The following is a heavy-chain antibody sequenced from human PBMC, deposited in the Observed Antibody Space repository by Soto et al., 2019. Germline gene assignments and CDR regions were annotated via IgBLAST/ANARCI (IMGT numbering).Heavy chain of an antibody. CDR3: AKDRGPVVVNDAFDI. CDR2: ISGSGGST. D-gene: IGHD3-22*01. V-gene: IGHV3-23*01. Sequence: GGSLRLSCAASGFTFSSYAMSWVRQAPGKGLEWVSAISGSGGSTYYADSVKGRFTISRDNSKNTPYLQMNSLRAEDTAVYYCAKDRGPVVVNDAFDIWGQGTMVTVSS. J-gene: IGHJ3*02. CDR1: GFTFSSYA.